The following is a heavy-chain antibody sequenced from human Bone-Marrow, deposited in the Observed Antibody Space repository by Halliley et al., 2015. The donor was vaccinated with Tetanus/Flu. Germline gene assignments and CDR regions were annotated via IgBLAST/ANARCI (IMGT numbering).Heavy chain of an antibody. CDR3: GRHSPDEDCRGGSCYPDAFDI. CDR1: GDSISTSSYY. J-gene: IGHJ3*02. D-gene: IGHD2-15*01. V-gene: IGHV4-39*01. Sequence: TLSLTCTVSGDSISTSSYYWGWIRQPPGKGLEWIGSFYYSGSTYYNPSLKSRVTMPVDTSKNQFSLILSSVTAADTSVYYCGRHSPDEDCRGGSCYPDAFDIWGQGTMVTVSS. CDR2: FYYSGST.